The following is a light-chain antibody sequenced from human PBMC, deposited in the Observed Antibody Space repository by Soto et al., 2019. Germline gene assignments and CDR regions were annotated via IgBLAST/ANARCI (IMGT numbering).Light chain of an antibody. V-gene: IGLV1-44*01. CDR2: NHN. Sequence: QSVLTQPPSASGTPGQRVTISCSGSSSNIGGNTVNWYQQLPGTAPKLLIYNHNQRPSEVPDRFSGSKSGTSASLAISGLQSEDEADYYCSSYTSSLTWVFGGGTKLTVL. CDR1: SSNIGGNT. CDR3: SSYTSSLTWV. J-gene: IGLJ3*02.